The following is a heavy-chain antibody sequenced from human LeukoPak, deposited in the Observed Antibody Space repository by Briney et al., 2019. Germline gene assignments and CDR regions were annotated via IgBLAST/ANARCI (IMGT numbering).Heavy chain of an antibody. D-gene: IGHD1-26*01. CDR1: EFTLSSYW. CDR3: VRLVSGSYRYDY. Sequence: GSLRLSCAASEFTLSSYWMHWVRQTPGKGVVWVSCINSDGSSTRYADSVKGRFTISRDNAKNTLYLQMNSLRAEDTAVYYCVRLVSGSYRYDYWGQGTLVTVSS. V-gene: IGHV3-74*01. J-gene: IGHJ4*02. CDR2: INSDGSST.